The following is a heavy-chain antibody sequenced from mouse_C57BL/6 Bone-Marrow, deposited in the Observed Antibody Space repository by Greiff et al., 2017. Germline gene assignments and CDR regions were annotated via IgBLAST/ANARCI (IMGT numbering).Heavy chain of an antibody. CDR2: IDPSDSYT. Sequence: QVQLQQPGAELVMPGASVKLSCKASGYTFTSYWMHWVKQRPGQGLEWIGEIDPSDSYTNYTQKFKGKSTLTVDTSSSPAYMQLSSLTSEDSAVYYCARSAGWYFDYWGQGTTRTVSS. J-gene: IGHJ2*01. CDR3: ARSAGWYFDY. V-gene: IGHV1-69*01. CDR1: GYTFTSYW. D-gene: IGHD1-1*02.